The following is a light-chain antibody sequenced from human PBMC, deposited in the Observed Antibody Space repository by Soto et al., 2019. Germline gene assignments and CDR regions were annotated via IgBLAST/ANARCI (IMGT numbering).Light chain of an antibody. CDR3: ASWDNRLNSFV. J-gene: IGLJ1*01. CDR1: NSNIGNTF. V-gene: IGLV1-51*01. Sequence: QSVLTQPPSVSAAPGQKVTVSCSGSNSNIGNTFVSWYQQLPGTVPKLLISDNDKRPSGIPDRFSGSKSGTSATLGITGLKTGDEADYYCASWDNRLNSFVFGSGTKLTVL. CDR2: DND.